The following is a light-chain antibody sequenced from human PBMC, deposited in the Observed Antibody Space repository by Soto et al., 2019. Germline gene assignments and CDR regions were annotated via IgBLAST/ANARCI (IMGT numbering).Light chain of an antibody. Sequence: QSVLTQPPSVSGAPGQTVTISCFGSNSNIGPNYVYWYRVLPGTSPRLVLSREKRPSGVPDRFSGSKSATSATLAISGLRVDDDGDYFYAAWDDTADAYVFGSGTKLTVL. J-gene: IGLJ1*01. CDR3: AAWDDTADAYV. CDR1: NSNIGPNY. V-gene: IGLV1-47*01. CDR2: RE.